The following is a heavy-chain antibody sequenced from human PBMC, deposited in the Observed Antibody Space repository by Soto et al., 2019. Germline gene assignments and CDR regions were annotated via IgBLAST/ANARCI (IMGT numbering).Heavy chain of an antibody. J-gene: IGHJ6*02. CDR3: ARGGSGLSYYYSNSDMDA. D-gene: IGHD6-19*01. Sequence: ASVKVSCKASGYTFTSYGISWARQAPGQGLEWMGWISAYNGNTNYAQKLQGRVTMTTDTSTSTAYMELRSLRSDDTAVYYCARGGSGLSYYYSNSDMDAWSQDTTVPVSS. CDR1: GYTFTSYG. V-gene: IGHV1-18*04. CDR2: ISAYNGNT.